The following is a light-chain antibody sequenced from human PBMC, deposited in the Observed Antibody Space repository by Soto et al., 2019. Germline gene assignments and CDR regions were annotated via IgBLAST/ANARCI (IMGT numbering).Light chain of an antibody. Sequence: QALVTQPPSASGTPGQRVTMSCSGSTSNIGSNTVNWYQQLPGTAPKLLIYSNDQRPSGVPDRFSGSKSGTSASLAISGLQSEDEADYYCAAWDDSLNGGVFGGGTKLTVL. J-gene: IGLJ2*01. V-gene: IGLV1-44*01. CDR1: TSNIGSNT. CDR2: SND. CDR3: AAWDDSLNGGV.